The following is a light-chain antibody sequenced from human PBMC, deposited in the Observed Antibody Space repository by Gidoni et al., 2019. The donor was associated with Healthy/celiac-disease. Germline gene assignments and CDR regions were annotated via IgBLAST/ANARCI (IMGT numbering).Light chain of an antibody. J-gene: IGKJ1*01. Sequence: VQMTQSPSSLSASVVDRVTITCRASQVISSYLNWYQQKPGKAPKLLIYAASSLQSGVPSRFSGSGSGTDFTLTISSLQSEDFATYYCQQSYSTPQTFGQGTKVEIK. CDR2: AAS. CDR1: QVISSY. CDR3: QQSYSTPQT. V-gene: IGKV1-39*01.